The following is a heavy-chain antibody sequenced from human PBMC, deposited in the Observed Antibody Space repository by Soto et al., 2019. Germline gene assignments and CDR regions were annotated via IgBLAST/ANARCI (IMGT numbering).Heavy chain of an antibody. CDR2: ISGSGGST. J-gene: IGHJ4*02. CDR3: AKGRAARTWEAVDY. Sequence: EVQLLESGGGLVQPGGSLRLSCAASGFTFSSYAMSWVRQAPGKGLEWVSAISGSGGSTYYADSVKGRFTISRDNSKNTLYLQMNSLRAEDTAVDYCAKGRAARTWEAVDYWGQGTLVTVSS. D-gene: IGHD6-6*01. CDR1: GFTFSSYA. V-gene: IGHV3-23*01.